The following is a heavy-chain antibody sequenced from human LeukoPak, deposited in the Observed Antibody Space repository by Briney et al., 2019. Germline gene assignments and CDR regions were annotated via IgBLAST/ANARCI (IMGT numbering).Heavy chain of an antibody. CDR3: AREATVLNWFDP. CDR2: IWNDGTNK. CDR1: GFTFSSYG. J-gene: IGHJ5*02. Sequence: GGSLRLSCAASGFTFSSYGMHWVRQAPGKGLEWVAVIWNDGTNKYYADSVKGRFTISRDNSKNTLSLRMNSLKAEDTAVYYCAREATVLNWFDPWGQGTLVTVSS. V-gene: IGHV3-33*01. D-gene: IGHD4-17*01.